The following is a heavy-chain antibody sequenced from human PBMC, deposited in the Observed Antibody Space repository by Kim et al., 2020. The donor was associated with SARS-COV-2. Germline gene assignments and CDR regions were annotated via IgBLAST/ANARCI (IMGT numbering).Heavy chain of an antibody. V-gene: IGHV4-39*01. D-gene: IGHD3-10*01. CDR3: ARTYGSGSYSPPLDY. CDR2: IYYSGST. Sequence: SETLSLTCTVSGGSISSSSYYWGWIRQPPGKGLEWIGSIYYSGSTYYNPSLKSRVTISVDTSKNQFSLKLSSVTAADTAVYYCARTYGSGSYSPPLDYWGQGTLVTVSS. CDR1: GGSISSSSYY. J-gene: IGHJ4*02.